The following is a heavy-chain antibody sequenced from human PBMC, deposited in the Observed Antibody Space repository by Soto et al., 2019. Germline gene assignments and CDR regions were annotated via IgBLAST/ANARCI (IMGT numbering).Heavy chain of an antibody. J-gene: IGHJ4*02. D-gene: IGHD3-10*01. CDR2: INHSGNT. CDR3: ARAPSLRLGFDY. CDR1: GGSFSGYY. V-gene: IGHV4-34*01. Sequence: SETLSLTCAVYGGSFSGYYWSWIRQPPGKGLEWIGEINHSGNTNYNPSVKSRVTIPVDTSKNQFSLKLSSVTAADTAVYYCARAPSLRLGFDYWGQGTLVTVSS.